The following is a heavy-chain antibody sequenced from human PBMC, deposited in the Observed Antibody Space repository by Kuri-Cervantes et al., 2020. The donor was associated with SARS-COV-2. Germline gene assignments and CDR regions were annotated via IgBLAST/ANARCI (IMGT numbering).Heavy chain of an antibody. V-gene: IGHV1-2*04. Sequence: ASVKVSCKASGYTFTGYYMHWVRQAPGQGLEWMGWINPNSGGTNYAQKFQGWVTMTRDTSISTAYMELSRLGSDDTAVYYCARGGITGTTGNWYFDLWGRGTLVTVSS. CDR1: GYTFTGYY. J-gene: IGHJ2*01. CDR3: ARGGITGTTGNWYFDL. D-gene: IGHD1-7*01. CDR2: INPNSGGT.